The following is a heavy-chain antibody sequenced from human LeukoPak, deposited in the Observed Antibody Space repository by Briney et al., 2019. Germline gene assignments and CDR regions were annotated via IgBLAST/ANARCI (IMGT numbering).Heavy chain of an antibody. CDR2: ISSSGTTI. Sequence: PGGSLRLSCAASGCTFSSFEIGWVRQAPGKGLEWLSYISSSGTTIYSADSVKGRFTISRDIAKNSLYLQMNRLRAEDTVLYYCASVGATNAFDIWGQGAMVTVSS. D-gene: IGHD1-26*01. V-gene: IGHV3-48*03. J-gene: IGHJ3*02. CDR3: ASVGATNAFDI. CDR1: GCTFSSFE.